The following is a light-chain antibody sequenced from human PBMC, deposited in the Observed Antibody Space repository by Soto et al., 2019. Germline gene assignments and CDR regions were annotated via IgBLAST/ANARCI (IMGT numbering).Light chain of an antibody. V-gene: IGKV3-20*01. Sequence: EIVLTQSPGTLSLSPGERATLSCRASQSVNSYLAWYQQKPGQAPRLLIYGASSRATGIPDRFSGSGSGADFTLTSSRLEPEDFAVYYCHQYDSSPRTFGQGTKVEIK. CDR3: HQYDSSPRT. CDR1: QSVNSY. CDR2: GAS. J-gene: IGKJ1*01.